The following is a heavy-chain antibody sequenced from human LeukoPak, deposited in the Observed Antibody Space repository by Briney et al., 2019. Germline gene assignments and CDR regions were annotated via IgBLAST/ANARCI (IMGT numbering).Heavy chain of an antibody. CDR1: GFTFRNYV. J-gene: IGHJ4*02. CDR3: VRHSRVVAFDY. CDR2: ISNNGVST. V-gene: IGHV3-64D*09. D-gene: IGHD2-15*01. Sequence: PGGSLRLSCSASGFTFRNYVIHWVRQAPGKGLEDVSTISNNGVSTYYADSVQGRFTISRDNSKNTVYLQMSSLRAEDTAVYYCVRHSRVVAFDYWGQGNLVTVSS.